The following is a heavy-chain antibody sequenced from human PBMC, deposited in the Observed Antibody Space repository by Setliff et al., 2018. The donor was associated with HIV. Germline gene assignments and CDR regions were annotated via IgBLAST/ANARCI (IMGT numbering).Heavy chain of an antibody. Sequence: SETLSLTCTVSGASIRSHYWSWIRQPPGKRLEWIGNIYYSGSTYYNPSLKSRVTISVDTSKNQFPLKLSSVTAADTAVYYCARRDSFSDNDAFDIWGQGTMVTVSS. CDR2: IYYSGST. D-gene: IGHD2-21*02. CDR3: ARRDSFSDNDAFDI. V-gene: IGHV4-59*04. CDR1: GASIRSHY. J-gene: IGHJ3*02.